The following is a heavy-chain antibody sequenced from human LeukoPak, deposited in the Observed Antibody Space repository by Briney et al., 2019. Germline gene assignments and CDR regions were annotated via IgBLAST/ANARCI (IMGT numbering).Heavy chain of an antibody. D-gene: IGHD2-21*01. CDR2: IYHRGSP. J-gene: IGHJ4*02. V-gene: IGHV4-39*07. Sequence: PSQTLSLTCTVSGGSISSGSYYWGWIRQPPGKGLEWIGRIYHRGSPYYNPSLESRVTISVDTSKNQFSLKLSSVTAADTAVYFCARLSSPDLCGEGDFDCWGQGTLVTVSS. CDR3: ARLSSPDLCGEGDFDC. CDR1: GGSISSGSYY.